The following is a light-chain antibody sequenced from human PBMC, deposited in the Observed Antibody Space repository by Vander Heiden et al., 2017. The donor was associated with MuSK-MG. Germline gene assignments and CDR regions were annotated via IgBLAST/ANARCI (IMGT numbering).Light chain of an antibody. CDR1: SSDVGGYNY. CDR3: SSYTSSSTLDV. V-gene: IGLV2-14*03. Sequence: QSALTQPASVSGSPGQSITLSCPGTSSDVGGYNYVSWYQQHPGKAPKLMIYDVSNRPSGVSNRFSGSKSGNTASLTISGLQAEDEADYYCSSYTSSSTLDVFGTGTKVTVL. CDR2: DVS. J-gene: IGLJ1*01.